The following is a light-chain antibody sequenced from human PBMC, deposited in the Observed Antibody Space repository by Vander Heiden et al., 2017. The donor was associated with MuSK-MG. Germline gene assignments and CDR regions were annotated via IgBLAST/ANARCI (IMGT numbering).Light chain of an antibody. CDR1: SPDVGGYDY. CDR2: DVT. V-gene: IGLV2-11*01. J-gene: IGLJ1*01. Sequence: QSALTQPRSVSGSPGQSVTISCTGTSPDVGGYDYVSWYQQHPGKAPNLMIYDVTKRSSGVPDRVSGSKSGNTASLTISGLQPEDEADYYCCAYAGSHTYVFGTGTDHTVL. CDR3: CAYAGSHTYV.